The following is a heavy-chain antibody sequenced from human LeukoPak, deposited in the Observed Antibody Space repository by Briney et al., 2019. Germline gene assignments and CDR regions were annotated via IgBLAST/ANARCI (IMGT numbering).Heavy chain of an antibody. Sequence: PSETLSLTCTVSGGSISRHYWSWIRQPPGKGLEWIGYIYYSGSSSYNPSLKSRVTISVDTSKNQFSLKLSSVTAADTAVYYCARDGRSDWYGWYFDFWGRGTLVTVSS. CDR2: IYYSGSS. J-gene: IGHJ2*01. CDR1: GGSISRHY. V-gene: IGHV4-59*11. D-gene: IGHD6-19*01. CDR3: ARDGRSDWYGWYFDF.